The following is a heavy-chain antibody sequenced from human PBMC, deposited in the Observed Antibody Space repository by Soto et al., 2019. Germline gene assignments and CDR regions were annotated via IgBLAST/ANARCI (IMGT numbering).Heavy chain of an antibody. J-gene: IGHJ6*02. CDR2: IIPYNDNT. Sequence: ASVKVSCKASGYIFSDYGINWVRLAPGQGLEWMGWIIPYNDNTKYAENFQGRVTLTTDTSTNTVYMERRSLTPDDTGVYFCARKPYSHYYGMDVWGQGTSVTVSS. CDR3: ARKPYSHYYGMDV. D-gene: IGHD2-21*01. CDR1: GYIFSDYG. V-gene: IGHV1-18*01.